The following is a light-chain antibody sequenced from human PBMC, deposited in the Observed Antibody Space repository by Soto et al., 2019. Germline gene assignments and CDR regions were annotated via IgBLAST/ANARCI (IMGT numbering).Light chain of an antibody. V-gene: IGKV3-15*01. J-gene: IGKJ1*01. CDR3: QQYNKWPRT. Sequence: IVMTPSLATLSVSPRDRATLYCSASQSVSSNLAWYQQKPGQAPRLLIYGASTRATGIPARFSGSGSGTEFTLTISSLQSEDFAVYDCQQYNKWPRTFGQG. CDR2: GAS. CDR1: QSVSSN.